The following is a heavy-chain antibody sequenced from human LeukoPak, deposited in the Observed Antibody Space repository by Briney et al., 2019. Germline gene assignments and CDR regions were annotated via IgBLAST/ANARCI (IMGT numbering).Heavy chain of an antibody. J-gene: IGHJ4*02. D-gene: IGHD2-2*01. Sequence: RPGGSLRLSCAASGFTFSSYEMNWVRQAPGKGLEWVLYISSSGSTIYYADPVKGRFTISRDNAKNSLYLQMNSLRAEDTAVYYCARAPLGYCSSTSCCFDYWGQGTLVTVSS. CDR1: GFTFSSYE. CDR2: ISSSGSTI. V-gene: IGHV3-48*03. CDR3: ARAPLGYCSSTSCCFDY.